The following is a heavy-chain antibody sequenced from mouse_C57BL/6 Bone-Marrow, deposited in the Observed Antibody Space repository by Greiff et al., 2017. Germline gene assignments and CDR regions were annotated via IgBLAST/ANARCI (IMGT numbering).Heavy chain of an antibody. CDR3: ARDYYYGSADY. J-gene: IGHJ2*01. D-gene: IGHD1-1*01. CDR1: GFTFSSYA. Sequence: EVMLVESGGGLVKPGGSLKLSCAASGFTFSSYAMSWVRQTPEKRLEWVATISDGGSYTYYPDNVKGRFTISRDNAKNNLYLQMSHLKSEDTAMYYCARDYYYGSADYCGQGTTLTVSS. CDR2: ISDGGSYT. V-gene: IGHV5-4*01.